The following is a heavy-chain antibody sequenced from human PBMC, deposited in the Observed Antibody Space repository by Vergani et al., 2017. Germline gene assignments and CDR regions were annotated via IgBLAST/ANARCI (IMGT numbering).Heavy chain of an antibody. D-gene: IGHD2-15*01. J-gene: IGHJ4*02. V-gene: IGHV4-4*02. Sequence: QVQLQESGPGLVKPSGTLSLTCAVSGGSISSSNWWSWVRQPPGKGLEWIGEIYHSGSTNDNPSLKSRVTITVDKSKNQFSLKLSSVTAADTAVYYCAGLSTDLYCSGGSCPDYWGQGTLVTVSS. CDR3: AGLSTDLYCSGGSCPDY. CDR1: GGSISSSNW. CDR2: IYHSGST.